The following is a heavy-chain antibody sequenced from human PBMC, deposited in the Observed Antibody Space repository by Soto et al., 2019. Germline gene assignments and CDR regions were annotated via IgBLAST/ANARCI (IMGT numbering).Heavy chain of an antibody. CDR3: ARDQGLSSWRGIFDD. J-gene: IGHJ4*02. D-gene: IGHD6-13*01. Sequence: QVQLVESGGGVVQPGRSLRLSCAASGFTFSSYGMHWLLQAPGKGLAWVAVIWYDGSNKYYADSVKGRFTISRDNSKNTLYLQMNSLRAEDTAVYYCARDQGLSSWRGIFDDCGQGTLVTVSS. CDR1: GFTFSSYG. V-gene: IGHV3-33*01. CDR2: IWYDGSNK.